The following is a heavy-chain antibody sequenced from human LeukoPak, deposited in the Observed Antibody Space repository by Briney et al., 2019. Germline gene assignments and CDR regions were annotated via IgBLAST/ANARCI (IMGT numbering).Heavy chain of an antibody. CDR3: ARGGCSSTSCYSFDI. J-gene: IGHJ3*02. CDR1: GFTFSSYA. CDR2: ISSNGGST. D-gene: IGHD2-2*01. Sequence: GGSLRLSCAASGFTFSSYAMRWVRQAPGKGLEYVSAISSNGGSTYYTNSVKGRFTISRDNSKNTLYLQMGSLRAEDMAVYYCARGGCSSTSCYSFDIWGQGTTVTVSS. V-gene: IGHV3-64*01.